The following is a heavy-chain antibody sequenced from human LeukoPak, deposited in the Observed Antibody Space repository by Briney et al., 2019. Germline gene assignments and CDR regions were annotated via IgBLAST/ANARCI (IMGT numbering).Heavy chain of an antibody. CDR3: ARTSYPWN. CDR1: GFTFRDYY. J-gene: IGHJ4*02. V-gene: IGHV3-11*01. D-gene: IGHD3-16*02. CDR2: ISETGTTI. Sequence: EGSLRLSCAASGFTFRDYYMGWIRQAPGKGLEWISYISETGTTIYQPDSVKGRFSISRDNAKNSLFLQMNRLRPEDTAVYYCARTSYPWNWGQGTLVTVSS.